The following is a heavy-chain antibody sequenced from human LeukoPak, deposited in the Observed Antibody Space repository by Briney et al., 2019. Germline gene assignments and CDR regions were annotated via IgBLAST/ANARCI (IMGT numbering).Heavy chain of an antibody. D-gene: IGHD2-8*01. J-gene: IGHJ4*02. CDR2: MSSDGSND. CDR3: AREKYCTPTDCLHGRFYFNS. Sequence: GGSLRLSCAASGFPFSTYSMHWVRQAPGKGLEWVAVMSSDGSNDNYASSVKGRFTISRDNSKNALYLQMNTLRAEDTAVYYCAREKYCTPTDCLHGRFYFNSWGRGTPVTVSS. V-gene: IGHV3-30*04. CDR1: GFPFSTYS.